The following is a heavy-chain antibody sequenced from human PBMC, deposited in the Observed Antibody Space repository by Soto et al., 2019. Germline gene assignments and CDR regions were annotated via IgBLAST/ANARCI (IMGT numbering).Heavy chain of an antibody. CDR2: IYYSGST. Sequence: PSETLSLTCTVSGGSISSSSYYWGWIRQPPGKGLEWIGSIYYSGSTYYNPSLKSRVTISVDTSKNQFSLKLSSVTAADTAVYYCARIGTMVRGVISQAYYYYYYGMDVWGQGTTVTVSS. CDR3: ARIGTMVRGVISQAYYYYYYGMDV. V-gene: IGHV4-39*01. CDR1: GGSISSSSYY. D-gene: IGHD3-10*01. J-gene: IGHJ6*02.